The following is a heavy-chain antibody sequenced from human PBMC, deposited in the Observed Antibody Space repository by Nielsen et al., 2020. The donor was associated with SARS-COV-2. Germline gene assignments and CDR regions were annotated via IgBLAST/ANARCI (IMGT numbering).Heavy chain of an antibody. CDR1: GFSFSDYY. D-gene: IGHD5-18*01. V-gene: IGHV3-11*06. CDR3: AREGGYTYENRLDS. J-gene: IGHJ4*02. Sequence: GGSLRLSCAASGFSFSDYYMSWVRQAPGKGLEWVSYISSSSSYTDYADSVKGRFTISRDNAKNSLYLQMHSLRAEDTAIYYCAREGGYTYENRLDSWGQGTLVTVSS. CDR2: ISSSSSYT.